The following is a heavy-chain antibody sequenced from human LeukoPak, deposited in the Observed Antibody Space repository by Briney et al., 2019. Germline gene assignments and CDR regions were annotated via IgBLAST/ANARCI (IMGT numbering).Heavy chain of an antibody. CDR1: GFTFSSYS. D-gene: IGHD2-2*01. V-gene: IGHV3-21*01. CDR2: ISSSSTYI. CDR3: ARAFVGSTRGAFDI. Sequence: GGSLRLSCAAPGFTFSSYSMNWVRQAPGKGLEWVSSISSSSTYIYYADSVKGRFTISRDNAKNSLYLQMNSLRAEDTAVYYCARAFVGSTRGAFDIWGQGTMVTVSS. J-gene: IGHJ3*02.